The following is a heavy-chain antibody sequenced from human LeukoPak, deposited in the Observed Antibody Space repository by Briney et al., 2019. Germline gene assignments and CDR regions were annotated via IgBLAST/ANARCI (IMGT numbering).Heavy chain of an antibody. D-gene: IGHD6-13*01. CDR1: GFTFSTYG. Sequence: GGSLRLSCAASGFTFSTYGMHWVRQAPGKGLEWVAVILLDGNNKYYADSVRGRFTISRDNSKNTLYLQMNSLRDEDTAVYYCAKDAEHSSGWYPGNWGQGTLVIVSS. V-gene: IGHV3-30*18. CDR2: ILLDGNNK. J-gene: IGHJ4*02. CDR3: AKDAEHSSGWYPGN.